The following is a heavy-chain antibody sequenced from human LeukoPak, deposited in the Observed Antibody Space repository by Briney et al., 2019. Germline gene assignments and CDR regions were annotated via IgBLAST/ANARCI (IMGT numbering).Heavy chain of an antibody. Sequence: SGGSLRLSCAASGFTFSNAWMSWVRQAPGKGLEWVGRIKSKTDGWTTDYAAPVKGRFTISRDDSKNTLYLQMNSLKTEDTAVYYCTYGSGSYRKKVVDYWGQGTLVTASS. D-gene: IGHD1-26*01. V-gene: IGHV3-15*01. J-gene: IGHJ4*02. CDR2: IKSKTDGWTT. CDR3: TYGSGSYRKKVVDY. CDR1: GFTFSNAW.